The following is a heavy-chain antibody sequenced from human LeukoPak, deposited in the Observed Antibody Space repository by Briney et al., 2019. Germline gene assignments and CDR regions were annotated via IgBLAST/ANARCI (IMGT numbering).Heavy chain of an antibody. V-gene: IGHV3-53*01. CDR1: GFTFNNYA. J-gene: IGHJ4*02. CDR2: IYSGGST. D-gene: IGHD2/OR15-2a*01. CDR3: ARVSTTVNVLDY. Sequence: GGSLRLSCAASGFTFNNYAMHWVRQAPGKGLEWVSVIYSGGSTYYADSVKGRFTISRDNSKNTLYLQMNSLRAEDTAVYYCARVSTTVNVLDYWGQGTLVTVSS.